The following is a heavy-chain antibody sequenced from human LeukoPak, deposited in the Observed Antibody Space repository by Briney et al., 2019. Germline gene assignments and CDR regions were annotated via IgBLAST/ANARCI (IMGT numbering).Heavy chain of an antibody. CDR2: ISAYNGNT. D-gene: IGHD3-3*01. J-gene: IGHJ6*02. CDR1: GYTFTSYG. CDR3: ARDRKINDFWSGYYYYGMDV. Sequence: ASVKVSCKASGYTFTSYGISWVRQAPGQGLGWMGWISAYNGNTNYAQKLQGRVTMTTDTSTSTAYMELRSLRSDDTAVYYCARDRKINDFWSGYYYYGMDVWGQGTTVTVSS. V-gene: IGHV1-18*01.